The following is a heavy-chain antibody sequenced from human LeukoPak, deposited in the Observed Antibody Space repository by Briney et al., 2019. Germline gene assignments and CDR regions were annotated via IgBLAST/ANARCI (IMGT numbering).Heavy chain of an antibody. Sequence: GGSLKLSCAASGFTFSGSAMYWVRQASERGLEWVGRIRSIANSYATAYSASVKGRFTISRNDSKNTAYLQMNSLQTDDTAVYYCTTPRGGSQVADYWGQGTLVTVSS. D-gene: IGHD2-15*01. CDR1: GFTFSGSA. J-gene: IGHJ4*02. CDR2: IRSIANSYAT. CDR3: TTPRGGSQVADY. V-gene: IGHV3-73*01.